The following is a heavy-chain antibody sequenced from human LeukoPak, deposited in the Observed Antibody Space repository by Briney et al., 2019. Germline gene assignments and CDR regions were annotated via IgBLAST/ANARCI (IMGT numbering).Heavy chain of an antibody. CDR3: ARGRARADY. D-gene: IGHD5-12*01. CDR2: IYHSGST. CDR1: GYSISSGYY. J-gene: IGHJ4*02. V-gene: IGHV4-38-2*02. Sequence: SETLSLTCTVSGYSISSGYYWGWVRQPPGKGLEWIGTIYHSGSTYYNPSLKSRVTISVDTSKNQFSLKLSSVTAADTAVYYCARGRARADYWGQGTLVTVSS.